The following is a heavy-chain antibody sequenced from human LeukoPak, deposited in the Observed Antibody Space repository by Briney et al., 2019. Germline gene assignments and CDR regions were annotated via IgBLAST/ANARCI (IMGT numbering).Heavy chain of an antibody. J-gene: IGHJ5*02. D-gene: IGHD1-14*01. CDR1: GFTFSSYW. CDR3: AKNTGAEFAP. CDR2: INSDGSTT. V-gene: IGHV3-74*01. Sequence: PGGSLRLSCTASGFTFSSYWMHWVRQAPGKGLVWVSQINSDGSTTNYGDSVKGRFTISRDNAKNTLFLQMNSLRAEDTAVYYCAKNTGAEFAPWGQGTLVTVSS.